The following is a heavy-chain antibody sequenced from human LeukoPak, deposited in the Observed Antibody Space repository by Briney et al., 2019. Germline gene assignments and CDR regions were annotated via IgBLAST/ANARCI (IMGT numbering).Heavy chain of an antibody. Sequence: SETLSLTCTVSGGSISSGGYYWSWIRQHPGKGLEWIGYIYYSGSTYYNPSLKSRVTISVDTSKNQFSLKLSSVTAADTAVYYCARGSSRIQSRGGVGFDIWGQGTMVTVSS. J-gene: IGHJ3*02. CDR3: ARGSSRIQSRGGVGFDI. V-gene: IGHV4-31*03. D-gene: IGHD5-18*01. CDR1: GGSISSGGYY. CDR2: IYYSGST.